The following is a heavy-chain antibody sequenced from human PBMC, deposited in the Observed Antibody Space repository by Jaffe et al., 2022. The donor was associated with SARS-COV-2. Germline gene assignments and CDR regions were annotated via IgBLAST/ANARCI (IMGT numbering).Heavy chain of an antibody. CDR3: AKGTGGNYGGRLDY. D-gene: IGHD1-26*01. J-gene: IGHJ4*02. CDR1: GFTFNNYA. CDR2: ISHNGENT. Sequence: EVQLLESGGGSVQPGGSLRLSCAASGFTFNNYAMTWVRQAPGQGLEWVSLISHNGENTYFADFVKGRFTISRDNSRDTLYLQMNSLSAEDTAVYYCAKGTGGNYGGRLDYWGQGTLVTVSS. V-gene: IGHV3-23*01.